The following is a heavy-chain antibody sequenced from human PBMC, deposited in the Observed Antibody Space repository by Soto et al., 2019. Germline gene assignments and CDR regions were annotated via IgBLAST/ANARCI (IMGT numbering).Heavy chain of an antibody. D-gene: IGHD3-22*01. CDR1: GGSISSGDYY. V-gene: IGHV4-30-4*01. Sequence: SETLSLTCTVSGGSISSGDYYWSWIRQPPGKGLEWIGYIYYSGSTYSNPSLKSRVTISVDTSKNQFSLKLSSVTAADTAVYYCASNYYDSSGYYALAFDIWGQGTMVTVSS. J-gene: IGHJ3*02. CDR2: IYYSGST. CDR3: ASNYYDSSGYYALAFDI.